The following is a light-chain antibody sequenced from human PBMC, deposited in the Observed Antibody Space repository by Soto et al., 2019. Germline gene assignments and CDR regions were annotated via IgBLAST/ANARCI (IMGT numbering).Light chain of an antibody. J-gene: IGKJ5*01. CDR3: QQYGTSPRT. CDR1: QSVSSSY. CDR2: GAS. V-gene: IGKV3-20*01. Sequence: VLTQSPGTLSLSPGERATLSCRASQSVSSSYLAWYQQKPGQAPRLLIYGASSRATGIPDRFSGSGSGTDFTLTISRLEPEDFAVYICQQYGTSPRTFGQGTRLEI.